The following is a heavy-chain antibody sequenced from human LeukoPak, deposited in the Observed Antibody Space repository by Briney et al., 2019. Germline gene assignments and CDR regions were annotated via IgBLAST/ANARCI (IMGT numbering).Heavy chain of an antibody. CDR2: IYYSGFS. CDR3: ARHFGQLAPFEL. CDR1: GGSIRSETYY. V-gene: IGHV4-39*01. J-gene: IGHJ4*02. Sequence: SETLSLTCTVAGGSIRSETYYWAWIRQPPGKGLGWIGSIYYSGFSFHNPSLKSRVTMSIDTSKNQLSLNLTSVTAADTAVYYCARHFGQLAPFELWGQGTLVTVSS. D-gene: IGHD3/OR15-3a*01.